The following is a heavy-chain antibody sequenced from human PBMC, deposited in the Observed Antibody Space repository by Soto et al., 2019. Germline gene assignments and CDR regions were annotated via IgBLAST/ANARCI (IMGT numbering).Heavy chain of an antibody. J-gene: IGHJ6*01. CDR1: GGSISSGGYY. CDR2: INHSGST. Sequence: SETLSLTCAVSGGSISSGGYYWTWIRQPPGTGLEWIGEINHSGSTNYNPSLKSRVTISVDTSKNQFSLKLSSVTAADTAVYYCARGSSIAGLYHGMDVWRQGTTVTVSS. D-gene: IGHD6-6*01. V-gene: IGHV4-39*07. CDR3: ARGSSIAGLYHGMDV.